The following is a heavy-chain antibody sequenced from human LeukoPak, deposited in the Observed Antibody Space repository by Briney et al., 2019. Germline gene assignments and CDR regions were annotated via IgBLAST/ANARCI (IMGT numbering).Heavy chain of an antibody. V-gene: IGHV3-23*01. CDR1: GFTFSSYA. D-gene: IGHD5-24*01. CDR2: ISGSGGST. Sequence: PGGSLRLSCAASGFTFSSYAMSWVRQAPGKGLEWVSAISGSGGSTYYADSVKGRFTISRDNSKNTLYLQMNSLRAEDTAVYYCAKDRGHRWLQTSPMPFDYWGQGTLVTVSS. J-gene: IGHJ4*02. CDR3: AKDRGHRWLQTSPMPFDY.